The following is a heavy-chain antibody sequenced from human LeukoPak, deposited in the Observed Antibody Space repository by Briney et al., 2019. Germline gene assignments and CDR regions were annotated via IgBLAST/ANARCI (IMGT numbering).Heavy chain of an antibody. V-gene: IGHV2-5*02. CDR2: IYLDDDQ. Sequence: EWLPLIYLDDDQRYSPSLKSRLSIPKDTSKNQVVLIMTNMDSVDTATYYCAHQTTVTTFDYWGQGTLVTVSS. CDR3: AHQTTVTTFDY. J-gene: IGHJ4*02. D-gene: IGHD4-17*01.